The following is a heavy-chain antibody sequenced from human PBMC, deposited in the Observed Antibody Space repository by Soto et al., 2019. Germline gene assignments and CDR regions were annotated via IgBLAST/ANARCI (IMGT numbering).Heavy chain of an antibody. Sequence: EVQLVESGGGLVQPGGSLRLSCPASGFTFSSSSMNWVRQAPGKGLEWVSYISSRSSPIYYADSVKGRFTISRDNAKNSLYLQMDSLRADDTAVYYCAIDPEGGHAFDIWGQGTMVTVSS. V-gene: IGHV3-48*01. J-gene: IGHJ3*02. CDR1: GFTFSSSS. D-gene: IGHD1-26*01. CDR2: ISSRSSPI. CDR3: AIDPEGGHAFDI.